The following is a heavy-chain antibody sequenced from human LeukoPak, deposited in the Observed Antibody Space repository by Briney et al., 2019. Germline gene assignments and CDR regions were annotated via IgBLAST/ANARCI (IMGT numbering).Heavy chain of an antibody. CDR3: ARRGHGDYADY. J-gene: IGHJ4*02. D-gene: IGHD4-17*01. CDR2: LYYTGTT. V-gene: IGHV4-59*01. CDR1: GGSITTYS. Sequence: SETLSLTCTLSGGSITTYSWSWIRQPPGKGLEWIGYLYYTGTTTYNPSLKSRLTMSVDSSKNQFSLKLRSVTAADTALYYCARRGHGDYADYWGQGSLVTVSS.